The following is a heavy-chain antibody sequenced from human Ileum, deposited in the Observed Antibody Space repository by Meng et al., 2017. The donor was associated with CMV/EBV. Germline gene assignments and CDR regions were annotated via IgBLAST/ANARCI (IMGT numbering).Heavy chain of an antibody. CDR1: GDSIVNTHYF. CDR2: VHHSGSA. CDR3: AREEKTMIAHATGLGYFRIDP. D-gene: IGHD3-16*01. J-gene: IGHJ5*02. V-gene: IGHV4-39*07. Sequence: GSLKISCSVSGDSIVNTHYFWDWVRQSPGKGLEWIGSVHHSGSARYRPSLESRVTISVDTTQNKFYLQLKSVTAADTAMYYCAREEKTMIAHATGLGYFRIDPWGQGTQVTVSS.